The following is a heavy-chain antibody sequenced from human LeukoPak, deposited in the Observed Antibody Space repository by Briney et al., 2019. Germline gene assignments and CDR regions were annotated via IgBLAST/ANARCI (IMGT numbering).Heavy chain of an antibody. CDR2: VYSSGST. J-gene: IGHJ4*02. CDR3: ARHFAHYYDSSGSLFDY. Sequence: SETLSLTCTVSGGSINNYYWSWIRQPAEKGLEWVGRVYSSGSTNYNPSLKSRVTMSVDTSKNQFSLKLSSVTAADTAVYYCARHFAHYYDSSGSLFDYWGQGTLVTVSS. V-gene: IGHV4-4*07. CDR1: GGSINNYY. D-gene: IGHD3-22*01.